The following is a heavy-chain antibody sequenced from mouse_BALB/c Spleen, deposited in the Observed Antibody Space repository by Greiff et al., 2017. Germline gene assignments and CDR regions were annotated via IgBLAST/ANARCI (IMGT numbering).Heavy chain of an antibody. CDR2: IDPANGNT. V-gene: IGHV14-3*02. J-gene: IGHJ4*01. Sequence: EVKLMESGAELVKPGASVKLSCTASGFNIKDTYMHWVKQRPEQGLEWIGRIDPANGNTKYDPKFQGKATITADTSSNTAYLQLSSLTSEDTAVYYCASAGYDEVGYAMDYWGQGTSVTVSS. D-gene: IGHD2-2*01. CDR3: ASAGYDEVGYAMDY. CDR1: GFNIKDTY.